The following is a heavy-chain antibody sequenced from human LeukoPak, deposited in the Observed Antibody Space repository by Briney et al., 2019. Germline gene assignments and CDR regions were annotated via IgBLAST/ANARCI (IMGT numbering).Heavy chain of an antibody. CDR3: ARSASRITMIVVVNCYYYGMDV. Sequence: ASVKVSCKASGYTFTGYYMHWVRQAPGQGLEWMGWINPNSGGTNYAQKFQGRVTMTRDTSTSTAYMELSRLRSDDTAVYYCARSASRITMIVVVNCYYYGMDVWGQGTTVTVSS. J-gene: IGHJ6*02. V-gene: IGHV1-2*02. CDR1: GYTFTGYY. CDR2: INPNSGGT. D-gene: IGHD3-22*01.